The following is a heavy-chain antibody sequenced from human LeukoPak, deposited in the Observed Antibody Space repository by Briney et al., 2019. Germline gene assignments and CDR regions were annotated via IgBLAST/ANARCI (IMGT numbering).Heavy chain of an antibody. V-gene: IGHV1-58*01. CDR2: IVVGSGDA. D-gene: IGHD1-26*01. CDR1: GFTLVNSA. J-gene: IGHJ4*02. Sequence: ASVKVSFKASGFTLVNSAVHWVRQARGQSLEWIGWIVVGSGDARYAQRFQERLTITRDKSTSTAYMELSSLRSEDTAVYYCAADRHLGATTGFGFWGQGTLVTVSS. CDR3: AADRHLGATTGFGF.